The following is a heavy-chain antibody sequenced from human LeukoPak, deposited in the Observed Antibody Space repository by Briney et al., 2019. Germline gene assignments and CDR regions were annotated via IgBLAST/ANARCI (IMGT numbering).Heavy chain of an antibody. CDR3: AREVDYYDSSGYYYVFYFDY. V-gene: IGHV4-61*02. D-gene: IGHD3-22*01. CDR2: IYTSGST. Sequence: SQTRSLTCTVSGGSISSGSYYWGWIRQPAGKGLEWIGRIYTSGSTNYNPSLKSRVTISVDPSKNQSALKLSSVTAADTTVYYCAREVDYYDSSGYYYVFYFDYWGQGNLVTVSS. CDR1: GGSISSGSYY. J-gene: IGHJ4*02.